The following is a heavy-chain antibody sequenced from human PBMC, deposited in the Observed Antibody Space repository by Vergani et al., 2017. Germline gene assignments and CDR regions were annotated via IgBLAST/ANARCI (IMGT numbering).Heavy chain of an antibody. CDR3: AKYDLWDSSGYYDY. CDR1: GFTFSSYA. V-gene: IGHV3-23*01. CDR2: ISGSGGST. Sequence: EVQMLESGGGLVQPGGSLRLSCAASGFTFSSYAMSGVRQAPGKGLEWVSAISGSGGSTYYADAVKGRFTISRDNSKTTLYLQMNSLRAEDTAVYYCAKYDLWDSSGYYDYWGQGTLVTVSS. D-gene: IGHD3-22*01. J-gene: IGHJ4*02.